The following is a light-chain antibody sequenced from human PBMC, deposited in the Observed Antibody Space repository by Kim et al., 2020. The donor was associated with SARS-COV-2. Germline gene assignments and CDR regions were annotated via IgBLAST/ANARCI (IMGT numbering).Light chain of an antibody. CDR2: DAS. CDR3: QQYESLPLI. Sequence: DIQISQSPSSLHAPIGDTVTITCQASQDIHDFLSWFQQKPGRAPKLLIYDASHLEPGVPSRFSGSGSGTHFIFNISSLQPEDTATYFCQQYESLPLIFGQGTRLEIK. J-gene: IGKJ5*01. CDR1: QDIHDF. V-gene: IGKV1-33*01.